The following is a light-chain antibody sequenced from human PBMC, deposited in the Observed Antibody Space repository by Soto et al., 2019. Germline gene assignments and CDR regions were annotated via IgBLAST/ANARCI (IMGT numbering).Light chain of an antibody. CDR3: QQYNSYSSFT. Sequence: DIQMTQSPSTLSASVGDRVTITCRASQSISSWLAWYQQKPGKAPKVLIYDASSLESGVSSRFSGSGSGREFTLTSSSLQPDDFATYYCQQYNSYSSFTFGQGTKLEIK. J-gene: IGKJ2*01. V-gene: IGKV1-5*01. CDR1: QSISSW. CDR2: DAS.